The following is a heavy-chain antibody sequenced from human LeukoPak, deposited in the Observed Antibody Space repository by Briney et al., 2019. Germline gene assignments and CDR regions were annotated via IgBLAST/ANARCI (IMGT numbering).Heavy chain of an antibody. CDR1: GASISNSRYY. V-gene: IGHV3-23*01. Sequence: TSETLSLTCTVSGASISNSRYYWGWIRQAPGKGLEWVSAISGDGGNIYYADSVRGRFTISRDNSKNTLYLRMNSLRAEDTAVYYCARVPGSYYVDFDYWGQGTLVTVSS. CDR3: ARVPGSYYVDFDY. J-gene: IGHJ4*02. CDR2: ISGDGGNI. D-gene: IGHD3-10*01.